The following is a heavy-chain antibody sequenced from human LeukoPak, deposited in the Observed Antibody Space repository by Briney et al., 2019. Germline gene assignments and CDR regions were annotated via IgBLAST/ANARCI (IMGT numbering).Heavy chain of an antibody. CDR2: INHSGST. CDR3: ARKRYSGTFDY. Sequence: SETLSLTCAVYGGSFSGYYWSWIRQPPRKGLEWIGEINHSGSTNYNPSLNSRVTISVDTSKNQFSLKLSSVTAADTAVYYCARKRYSGTFDYWGQGTLVTVSS. D-gene: IGHD1-26*01. V-gene: IGHV4-34*01. J-gene: IGHJ4*02. CDR1: GGSFSGYY.